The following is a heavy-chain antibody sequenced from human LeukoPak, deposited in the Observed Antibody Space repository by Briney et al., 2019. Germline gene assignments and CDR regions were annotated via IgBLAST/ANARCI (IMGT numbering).Heavy chain of an antibody. CDR2: IYPGDSDT. Sequence: GESLKISCKGSGCSFTSYWIGWVRQMPGKGLEWMGIIYPGDSDTRYSPSFQGQVTISADKSISTAYLQWSSLKASDTAMYYCARQLNCSSTSCYDWFDPWGQGTLVTVSS. D-gene: IGHD2-2*01. CDR3: ARQLNCSSTSCYDWFDP. CDR1: GCSFTSYW. J-gene: IGHJ5*02. V-gene: IGHV5-51*01.